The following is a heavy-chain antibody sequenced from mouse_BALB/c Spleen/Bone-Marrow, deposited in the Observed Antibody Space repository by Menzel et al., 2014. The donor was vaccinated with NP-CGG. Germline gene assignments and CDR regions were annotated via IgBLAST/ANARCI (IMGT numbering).Heavy chain of an antibody. J-gene: IGHJ2*01. CDR2: IYPGDGST. Sequence: VQRVESGPELVKPGASVKMSCKASGYTFTSYYIHWVKQRPGQGLEWIGWIYPGDGSTKYNEKFKGKTTLTADKSSSTAYMLLSSLTSEDSAIYFCARSQGNYFDYWGQGTTLTVSS. V-gene: IGHV1S56*01. CDR1: GYTFTSYY. CDR3: ARSQGNYFDY.